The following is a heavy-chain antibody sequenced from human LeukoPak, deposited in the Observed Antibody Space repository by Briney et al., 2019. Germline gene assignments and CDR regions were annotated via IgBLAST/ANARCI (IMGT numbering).Heavy chain of an antibody. D-gene: IGHD5-18*01. V-gene: IGHV4-30-4*01. Sequence: SETLSLTCTVSGGSISSGDYYWSWIRQPPGKGLEWIGYIYYSGSTYYNPSLKSRVTISVDTSKNQFSLKLSSVTAADTAVYYCARGRRIQLWLGVEYFQHWGQGTLVTVSS. CDR3: ARGRRIQLWLGVEYFQH. CDR1: GGSISSGDYY. J-gene: IGHJ1*01. CDR2: IYYSGST.